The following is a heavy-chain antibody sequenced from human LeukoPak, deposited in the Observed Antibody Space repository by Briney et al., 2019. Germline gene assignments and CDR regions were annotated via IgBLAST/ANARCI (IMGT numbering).Heavy chain of an antibody. CDR2: ISWNSGTI. D-gene: IGHD2-15*01. Sequence: GGSLRLSCAASGFTFNDYAMHWVRKTPGKGLEWVSGISWNSGTIGYADSVKGRFTISRDNAKKSLFLQMNSLRAEDTALYYCAKDVRVAAYTSYYFDYWGQGTLVTVSS. CDR3: AKDVRVAAYTSYYFDY. J-gene: IGHJ4*02. CDR1: GFTFNDYA. V-gene: IGHV3-9*01.